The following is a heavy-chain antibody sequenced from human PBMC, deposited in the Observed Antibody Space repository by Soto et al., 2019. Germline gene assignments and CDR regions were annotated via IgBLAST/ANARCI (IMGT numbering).Heavy chain of an antibody. V-gene: IGHV3-33*01. CDR1: GFTFSNYG. CDR2: ILNDGSNR. CDR3: VSNNEDWGNCMDV. J-gene: IGHJ6*01. D-gene: IGHD3-16*01. Sequence: QVQLVESGGGVVQPGRSLRLSCAACGFTFSNYGMHWVRQAPGKGLEWVAIILNDGSNRYHADSVKDRFTISRDNSKNTLYLQMNSTTAEDTDVYYWVSNNEDWGNCMDVWGHETTASVSS.